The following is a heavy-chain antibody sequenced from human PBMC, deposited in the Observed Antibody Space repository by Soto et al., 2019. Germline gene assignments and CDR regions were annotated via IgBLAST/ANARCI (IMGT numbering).Heavy chain of an antibody. CDR2: ISYDGSNK. D-gene: IGHD6-19*01. CDR1: GFTFSSYG. Sequence: QLQLVESGGGVVQPGRSLRLSCAASGFTFSSYGMHWVRQAPGKGLEWVAVISYDGSNKYYADSVKGRFTISRDNSKNTLYLQMNSLRAEDTAVYYCRLSIAVAGVFDYWGQGTLVTVSS. J-gene: IGHJ4*02. CDR3: RLSIAVAGVFDY. V-gene: IGHV3-30*03.